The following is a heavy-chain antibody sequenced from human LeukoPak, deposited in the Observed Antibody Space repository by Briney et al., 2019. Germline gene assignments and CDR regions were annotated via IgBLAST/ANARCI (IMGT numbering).Heavy chain of an antibody. CDR1: GYSFTSYW. D-gene: IGHD3-3*01. CDR3: ARRDFLEWSNWFDP. V-gene: IGHV5-51*01. CDR2: IYPGDSDT. Sequence: GESLKISCKGSGYSFTSYWIGWVRQMPGKGLEWVGIIYPGDSDTRYSPSFQGQVTTSADKSISTAYLQWSSLKASDTAMYYCARRDFLEWSNWFDPWGQGTLVTVSS. J-gene: IGHJ5*02.